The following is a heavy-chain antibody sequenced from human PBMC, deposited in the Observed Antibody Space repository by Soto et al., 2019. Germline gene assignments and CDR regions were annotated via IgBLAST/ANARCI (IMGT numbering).Heavy chain of an antibody. J-gene: IGHJ6*02. V-gene: IGHV4-59*01. D-gene: IGHD5-18*01. CDR2: IYYSGST. Sequence: SETRSLTCTVSGGSISSYYWSGSRQPPGKGLEWIGYIYYSGSTNYNPSLKSRVTISVDTSKNQFSLKLSSVTAADTAVYYCARAKGIQLWSNYYYYGMDVWGQGTTVT. CDR1: GGSISSYY. CDR3: ARAKGIQLWSNYYYYGMDV.